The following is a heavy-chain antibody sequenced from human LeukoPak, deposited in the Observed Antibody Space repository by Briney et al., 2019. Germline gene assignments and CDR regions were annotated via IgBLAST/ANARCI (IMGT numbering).Heavy chain of an antibody. D-gene: IGHD3-16*01. V-gene: IGHV3-21*01. CDR3: TSPVGPYRLRFAY. CDR1: GFTFSGYN. J-gene: IGHJ4*02. Sequence: GGSLRLSCAASGFTFSGYNMNWVRQAPGKGLEWVSSISSGGGFIYYADSMRGRFTISRDDAENSLFLQMDSLTVDDTGVYYCTSPVGPYRLRFAYWGQGTLVTVSS. CDR2: ISSGGGFI.